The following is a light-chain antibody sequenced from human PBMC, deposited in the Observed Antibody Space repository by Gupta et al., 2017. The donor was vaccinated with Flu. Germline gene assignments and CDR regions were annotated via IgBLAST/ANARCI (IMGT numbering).Light chain of an antibody. J-gene: IGLJ2*01. CDR3: QSYDSSLSALV. Sequence: GAGYDVQWYQQFPGRAPKLLIYMNTNRPSEVPDRFSASRSGTSASLAISGLQAEDEADYYCQSYDSSLSALVFGGGTKLTVL. V-gene: IGLV1-40*01. CDR1: GAGYD. CDR2: MNT.